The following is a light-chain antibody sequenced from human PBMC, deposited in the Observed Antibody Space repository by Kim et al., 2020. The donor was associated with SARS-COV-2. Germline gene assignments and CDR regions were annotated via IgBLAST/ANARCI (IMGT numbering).Light chain of an antibody. Sequence: QSALTQPASVSGSPGQSITISCTGTSSDIGGYNYVSWYQQHPGKAPKLMIFDVNKRPSGVSNRFSGSKSGNTASLTISGLQAEDEADYYCSSYTSSITYVFAGGTKVTVL. J-gene: IGLJ1*01. CDR1: SSDIGGYNY. CDR2: DVN. V-gene: IGLV2-14*01. CDR3: SSYTSSITYV.